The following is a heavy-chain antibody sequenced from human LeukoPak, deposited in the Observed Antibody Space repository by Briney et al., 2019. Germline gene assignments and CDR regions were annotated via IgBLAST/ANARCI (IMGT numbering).Heavy chain of an antibody. CDR1: GFTFSSYA. D-gene: IGHD6-13*01. CDR2: ISGSGGST. Sequence: PGGSLRPSCAASGFTFSSYAISWVRQAPGKGLEWVSAISGSGGSTYYADSVKGRFTISRDNSKNTLYLQMNSLSAEDTAVYYCAKGLGIAATGTRGAWFDPWGQGTLVTVSS. CDR3: AKGLGIAATGTRGAWFDP. V-gene: IGHV3-23*01. J-gene: IGHJ5*02.